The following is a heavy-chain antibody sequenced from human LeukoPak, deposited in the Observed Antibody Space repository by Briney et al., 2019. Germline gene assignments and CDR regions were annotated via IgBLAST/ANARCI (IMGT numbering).Heavy chain of an antibody. V-gene: IGHV1-3*01. CDR3: AGSYCTTTDCYTWFDP. Sequence: ASVKVSCKASGNTFASYAIHWVRQAPGQRLEWMGWINAGYDNTKYSQKFQGRVTITRDTSATTAYMELSSLRSEDTAVYYCAGSYCTTTDCYTWFDPWGQGTLVTVSS. J-gene: IGHJ5*02. CDR1: GNTFASYA. D-gene: IGHD2-2*02. CDR2: INAGYDNT.